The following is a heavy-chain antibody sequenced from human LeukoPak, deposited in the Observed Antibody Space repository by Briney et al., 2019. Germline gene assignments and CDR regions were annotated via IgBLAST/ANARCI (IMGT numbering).Heavy chain of an antibody. V-gene: IGHV1-8*01. Sequence: ASVKVSCKASGYTFTSYDINWVRQATGQGLEWMGWMNPNSGNTGYAQTFQGSVTMTRNTSISTAYMELSSMRSEDTAVYYCARDVRDLGELDYWGQGTLVTVSS. J-gene: IGHJ4*02. D-gene: IGHD3-10*01. CDR1: GYTFTSYD. CDR3: ARDVRDLGELDY. CDR2: MNPNSGNT.